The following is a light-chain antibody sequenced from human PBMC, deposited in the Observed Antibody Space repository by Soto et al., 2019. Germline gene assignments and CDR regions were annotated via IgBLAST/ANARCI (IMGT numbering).Light chain of an antibody. Sequence: EIVLTQSPGTLSLSPGERATLSCRASQSVGNTYLAWYQQKPGQAPRLLIYGASSRATGIPDRFSGSGSGTDLTLTISRLEPEDFAVYYCQQYGSSGWTFGQGTKVDIK. V-gene: IGKV3-20*01. CDR1: QSVGNTY. J-gene: IGKJ1*01. CDR2: GAS. CDR3: QQYGSSGWT.